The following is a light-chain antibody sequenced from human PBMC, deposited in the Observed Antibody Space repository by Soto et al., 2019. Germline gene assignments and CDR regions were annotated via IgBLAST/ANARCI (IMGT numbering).Light chain of an antibody. CDR3: QQYSDSPLT. V-gene: IGKV3-20*01. Sequence: EIVLTHSPGTLSLSPGERATLSCRASQSVANNYLAWYQQKPGQAPRLVIYGASSRATGIPDRFSASGSGTDFTLTINRLEPEDFAVYYCQQYSDSPLTFGQGTKVEIK. J-gene: IGKJ1*01. CDR1: QSVANNY. CDR2: GAS.